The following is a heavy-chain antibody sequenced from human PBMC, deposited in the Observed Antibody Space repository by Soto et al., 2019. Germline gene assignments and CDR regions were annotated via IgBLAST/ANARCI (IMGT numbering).Heavy chain of an antibody. J-gene: IGHJ6*03. CDR3: AKAVAVLFSRFLEYYYYYMDV. CDR2: ISGSGGST. Sequence: EVQLLESGGGLVQPGGFLRLSCAASGFTFSSYAMSWVRQAPGKGLEWVSAISGSGGSTYYADSVKGRFTISRDNSKNTLHLQMNSMRAEDKAVYYCAKAVAVLFSRFLEYYYYYMDVWGKGTTVTVSS. V-gene: IGHV3-23*01. CDR1: GFTFSSYA. D-gene: IGHD3-3*01.